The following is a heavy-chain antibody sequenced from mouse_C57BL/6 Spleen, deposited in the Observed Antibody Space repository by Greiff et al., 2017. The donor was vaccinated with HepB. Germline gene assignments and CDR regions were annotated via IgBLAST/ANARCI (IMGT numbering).Heavy chain of an antibody. V-gene: IGHV1-72*01. CDR2: IDPNSGGT. Sequence: VQLQQSGAELVKPGASVKLSCKASGYTFTSYWMHWVKQRPGRGLEWIGRIDPNSGGTKYNEKFKSKATLTVDKPSSTAYMQLSSLTSEDSAVYYCASERWLLRDYYAMDYWGQGTSVTVSS. CDR1: GYTFTSYW. CDR3: ASERWLLRDYYAMDY. J-gene: IGHJ4*01. D-gene: IGHD2-3*01.